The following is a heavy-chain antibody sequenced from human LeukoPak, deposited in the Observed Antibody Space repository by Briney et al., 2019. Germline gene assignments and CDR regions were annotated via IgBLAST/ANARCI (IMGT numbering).Heavy chain of an antibody. V-gene: IGHV3-23*01. CDR2: ISGSGGCT. CDR3: AKGVCSGGSCFFDY. D-gene: IGHD2-15*01. J-gene: IGHJ4*02. CDR1: GFTFSSYG. Sequence: GGSLRLSCAASGFTFSSYGMSWVRQAPGKGLEWVSAISGSGGCTNYADSVKGRFTISRDNSKNALYLQMNSLRAEDTAVYYCAKGVCSGGSCFFDYWGQGTLVTVSS.